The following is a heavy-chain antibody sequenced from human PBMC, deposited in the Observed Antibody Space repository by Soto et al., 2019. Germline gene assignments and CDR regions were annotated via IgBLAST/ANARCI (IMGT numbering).Heavy chain of an antibody. CDR2: ISAYNGNT. J-gene: IGHJ6*03. Sequence: GASVKVSCKASGYTFTSYGISWVRQAPGQGLEWMGWISAYNGNTNYAQKLQGRVTMTTDTSTSTAYMELRSLRSDDTAVYYCAREGGLGDLSYYYYMDVWGKGTTVTVSS. D-gene: IGHD4-17*01. CDR3: AREGGLGDLSYYYYMDV. CDR1: GYTFTSYG. V-gene: IGHV1-18*01.